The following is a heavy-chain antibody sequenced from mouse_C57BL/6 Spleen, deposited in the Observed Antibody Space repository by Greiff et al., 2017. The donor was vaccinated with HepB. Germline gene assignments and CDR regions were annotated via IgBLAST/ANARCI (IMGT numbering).Heavy chain of an antibody. V-gene: IGHV1-55*01. D-gene: IGHD1-1*01. Sequence: QVQLQQPGAELVKPGASVKMSCKASGYTFTSYWITWVKQRPGQGLEWIGDIYPGSGSTNYNEKFKSKATLTVDTSSSTAYMQLSSLTSEDSAVYYCARLDYYGSSGYAMDYWGQGTSVTVSS. CDR3: ARLDYYGSSGYAMDY. CDR1: GYTFTSYW. J-gene: IGHJ4*01. CDR2: IYPGSGST.